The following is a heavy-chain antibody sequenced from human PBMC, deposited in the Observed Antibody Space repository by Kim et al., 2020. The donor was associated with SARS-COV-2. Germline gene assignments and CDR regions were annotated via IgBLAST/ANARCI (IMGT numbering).Heavy chain of an antibody. D-gene: IGHD2-15*01. J-gene: IGHJ4*02. V-gene: IGHV1-46*01. CDR1: GYTFTSYY. Sequence: ASVKVSCKASGYTFTSYYMHWVRQAPGQGLEWMGIINPSGGSTSYAQKFQGRVTMTRDTSTSTVYMELSSLRSEDTAVYYCASCREGRGCIDYWGQGTLVTVSS. CDR2: INPSGGST. CDR3: ASCREGRGCIDY.